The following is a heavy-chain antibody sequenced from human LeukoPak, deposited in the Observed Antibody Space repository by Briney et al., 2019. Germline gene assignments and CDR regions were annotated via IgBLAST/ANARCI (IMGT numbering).Heavy chain of an antibody. J-gene: IGHJ4*02. CDR2: ISYDGSNK. CDR3: ARVHGGYPFDQ. D-gene: IGHD2-15*01. V-gene: IGHV3-30*03. Sequence: GGSLRLSCAASGFTFSRYGTHWVRQAPGKGLEWVAVISYDGSNKYYVDSVKGRFNISRDNVKNSLYLQMNGLRAEDTAVYYCARVHGGYPFDQWGQGTLVTVSS. CDR1: GFTFSRYG.